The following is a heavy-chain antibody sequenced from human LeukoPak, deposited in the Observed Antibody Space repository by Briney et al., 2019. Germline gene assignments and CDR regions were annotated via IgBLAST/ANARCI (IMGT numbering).Heavy chain of an antibody. V-gene: IGHV1-69*05. CDR3: ARTPPKGDIDY. D-gene: IGHD2-21*02. Sequence: ASVTVSFKASGGTISSYAISWVRQAPGQGLEWMGGIIPIFGTANYAQKFQGRVSMTRATSISTAYLELSSLTFEDTAVYYCARTPPKGDIDYWGQGTLVTVSS. CDR2: IIPIFGTA. CDR1: GGTISSYA. J-gene: IGHJ4*02.